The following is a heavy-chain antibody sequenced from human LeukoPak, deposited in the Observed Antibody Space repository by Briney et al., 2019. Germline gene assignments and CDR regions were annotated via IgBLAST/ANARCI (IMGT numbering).Heavy chain of an antibody. V-gene: IGHV3-7*03. Sequence: SGGSLRLSCTASGLTLSNYWMIWVRQAPGKGLQWVAKIKQDGSEKYYVDSVKGRFTISRDNAENSLYLQMNSLRVEATAVYYCVARSSGNPYFWGQGTLVTVSS. D-gene: IGHD1-26*01. J-gene: IGHJ4*02. CDR2: IKQDGSEK. CDR3: VARSSGNPYF. CDR1: GLTLSNYW.